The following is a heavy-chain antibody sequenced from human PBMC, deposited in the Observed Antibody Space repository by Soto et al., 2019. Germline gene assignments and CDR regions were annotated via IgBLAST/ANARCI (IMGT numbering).Heavy chain of an antibody. V-gene: IGHV4-34*01. D-gene: IGHD3-10*01. J-gene: IGHJ6*02. CDR2: INHSGST. CDR1: GGSFSGYY. CDR3: ARRITMVRGPRTPAHYYYGMDV. Sequence: SETLSLTCAVYGGSFSGYYWSWIRQPPGKGLEWIGEINHSGSTNYNPSLKSRVTISVDTSKNQFSLKLSSVTAADTAVYYCARRITMVRGPRTPAHYYYGMDVWGQGTTVTVS.